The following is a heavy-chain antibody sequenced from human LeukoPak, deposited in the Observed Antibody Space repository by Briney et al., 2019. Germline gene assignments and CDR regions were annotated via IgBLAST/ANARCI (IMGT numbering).Heavy chain of an antibody. J-gene: IGHJ4*02. V-gene: IGHV3-74*01. CDR1: GFTFTSYW. Sequence: GGSLRLSCAPSGFTFTSYWMHWVRQAPGKGLVWVSRVSSDGSSTRYADSVKGRFTISRDNAKNTLSLPMNSLRAEDTAVYYCARGGSWYFDLWGQGTLVSVSS. D-gene: IGHD2-15*01. CDR2: VSSDGSST. CDR3: ARGGSWYFDL.